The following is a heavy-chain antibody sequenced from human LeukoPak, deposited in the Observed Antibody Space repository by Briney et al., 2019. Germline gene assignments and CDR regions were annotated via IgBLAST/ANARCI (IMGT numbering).Heavy chain of an antibody. V-gene: IGHV3-48*01. CDR2: ISSSGSNM. Sequence: GGSLRLSCAASGFTFSSYGMNWVRQAPGKGLEWVSHISSSGSNMYYADSVKGRFTISRDNAKNSLYLQMNSLRAEDTAVYYCARVLSDLKRGKNGLTTVTFDYWGQGTLVTVSS. CDR3: ARVLSDLKRGKNGLTTVTFDY. CDR1: GFTFSSYG. J-gene: IGHJ4*02. D-gene: IGHD4-11*01.